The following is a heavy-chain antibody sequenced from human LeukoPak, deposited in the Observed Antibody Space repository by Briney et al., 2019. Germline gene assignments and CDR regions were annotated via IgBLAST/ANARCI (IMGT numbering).Heavy chain of an antibody. CDR3: ARGAVAGAWGSWFDP. Sequence: SETLSLTCTVSGYSISSGYYWGWIRQPPGKGLEWIGSIYHSGSTYYNPSLKSRVTISVDTSKNQFSLKLSSVTAEDTAVYYCARGAVAGAWGSWFDPWGQGTLVTVSS. D-gene: IGHD6-19*01. CDR1: GYSISSGYY. CDR2: IYHSGST. V-gene: IGHV4-38-2*02. J-gene: IGHJ5*02.